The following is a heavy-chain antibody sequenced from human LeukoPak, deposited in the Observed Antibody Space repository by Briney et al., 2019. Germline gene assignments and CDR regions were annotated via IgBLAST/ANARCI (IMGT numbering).Heavy chain of an antibody. CDR1: GFTFSSYA. Sequence: GGSLRLSCAASGFTFSSYAMNWVRQAPGKGLEWVSYISSGGSTIYYADAVKGRFTISRDNSKNTVYLQMNSLRAEDTAVYYCARPGAAVAGTAFNYWGQGTLVTVSS. CDR3: ARPGAAVAGTAFNY. J-gene: IGHJ4*02. V-gene: IGHV3-48*03. CDR2: ISSGGSTI. D-gene: IGHD6-13*01.